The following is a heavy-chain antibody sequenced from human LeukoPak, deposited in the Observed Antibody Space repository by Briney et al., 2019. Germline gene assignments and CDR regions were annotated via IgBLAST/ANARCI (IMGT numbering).Heavy chain of an antibody. V-gene: IGHV4-4*09. CDR1: GGSISSYY. Sequence: SETLSLTCTVSGGSISSYYWSWIRQPPGKGLEWIGYIYTSGSTNYNPSLKSRVTISVDTSKNQFSLKLSSVTAADTAVYYCAKLIAEGRYYYYYYMDVWGKGTTVTVSS. CDR2: IYTSGST. J-gene: IGHJ6*03. CDR3: AKLIAEGRYYYYYYMDV. D-gene: IGHD2-8*01.